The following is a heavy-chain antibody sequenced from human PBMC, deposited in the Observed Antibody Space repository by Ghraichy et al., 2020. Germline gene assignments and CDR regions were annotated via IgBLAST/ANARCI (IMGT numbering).Heavy chain of an antibody. CDR2: ISGSGGST. CDR1: GFTFSSYA. D-gene: IGHD3-22*01. J-gene: IGHJ5*02. Sequence: GGSLRLSCAASGFTFSSYAMSWVRQAPGKGLEWVSAISGSGGSTYYADSVKGRFTISRDNSKNTLYLQMNSLRAEDTAVYYCAKALQMYYDSSGYYASWGQGTLVTVSS. CDR3: AKALQMYYDSSGYYAS. V-gene: IGHV3-23*01.